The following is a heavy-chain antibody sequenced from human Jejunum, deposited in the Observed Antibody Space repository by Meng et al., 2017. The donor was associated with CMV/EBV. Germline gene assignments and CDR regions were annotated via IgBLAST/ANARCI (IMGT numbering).Heavy chain of an antibody. CDR3: ARDVWGFDY. D-gene: IGHD7-27*01. V-gene: IGHV1-18*04. J-gene: IGHJ4*02. CDR1: GYTFTDHN. Sequence: QVHLLQAGAEGKKPGASVKISCKTSGYTFTDHNLGWVRQAPGQGLEWVGWISLGNGQTVYGHKVQGRVTVTTDTSTSTAYMELRSLRSDDTAMYYCARDVWGFDYWGQGTLVTVSS. CDR2: ISLGNGQT.